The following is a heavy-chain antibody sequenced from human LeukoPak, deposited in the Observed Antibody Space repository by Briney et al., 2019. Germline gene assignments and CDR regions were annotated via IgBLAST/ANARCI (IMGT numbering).Heavy chain of an antibody. V-gene: IGHV3-21*01. D-gene: IGHD1-26*01. CDR3: ARDQVGTAPKSYGMDV. Sequence: ETLSLTCAVSGGSISSSNWWSWVRQPPGKGLEWVSSISSSSSYIYYADSVKGRFTISRDNAKNSLYLQMNSLRAEDTAVYYCARDQVGTAPKSYGMDVWGQGTTVTVSS. J-gene: IGHJ6*02. CDR2: ISSSSSYI. CDR1: GGSISSSN.